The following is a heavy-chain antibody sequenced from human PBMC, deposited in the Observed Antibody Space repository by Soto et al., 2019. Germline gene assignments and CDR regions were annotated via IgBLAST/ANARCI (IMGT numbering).Heavy chain of an antibody. V-gene: IGHV3-11*01. J-gene: IGHJ6*02. CDR2: ISSSGSTI. D-gene: IGHD4-17*01. Sequence: QVQLVESGGGLVKPGGSLRLSCAASGFTFSDYYMSWIREAPGKGLEWVSYISSSGSTIYYADSVKGRFTISRDNAKNSLYLHMNSLRAEDTAVYCCASPTVEPHYGMDVWGQGTTVTVSS. CDR3: ASPTVEPHYGMDV. CDR1: GFTFSDYY.